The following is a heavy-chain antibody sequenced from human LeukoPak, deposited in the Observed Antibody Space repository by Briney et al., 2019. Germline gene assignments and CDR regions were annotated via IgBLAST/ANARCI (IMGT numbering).Heavy chain of an antibody. J-gene: IGHJ5*02. CDR1: TFTFSDYG. CDR3: ARGNAPWFDP. CDR2: IRNDGAKT. Sequence: GGSLRLSCVGSTFTFSDYGMHWVRQAPGKGLEWVAFIRNDGAKTYYADSAKGRFTISRDNSRNTLYLQMNSLRAEDTAVYYCARGNAPWFDPWGQGTLVTVSS. V-gene: IGHV3-30*02.